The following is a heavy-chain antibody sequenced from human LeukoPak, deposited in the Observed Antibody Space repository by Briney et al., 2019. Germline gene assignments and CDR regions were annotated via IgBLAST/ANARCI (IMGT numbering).Heavy chain of an antibody. Sequence: PGGSLRLSCAASGFTVSSNHMNWARQAPGKGLEWVSFISTSSSHIYYADSLKGRFTISRDNAKKSLYLQINSLRAEDTAVYYCARVTRGGYDGYFDYWGQGTLVTVPS. CDR3: ARVTRGGYDGYFDY. CDR2: ISTSSSHI. V-gene: IGHV3-21*01. CDR1: GFTVSSNH. J-gene: IGHJ4*02. D-gene: IGHD5-12*01.